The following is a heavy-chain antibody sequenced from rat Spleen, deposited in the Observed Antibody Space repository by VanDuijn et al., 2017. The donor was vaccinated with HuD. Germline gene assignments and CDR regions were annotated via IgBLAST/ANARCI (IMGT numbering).Heavy chain of an antibody. V-gene: IGHV2S63*01. D-gene: IGHD1-4*01. CDR1: GVSFTDYS. CDR2: MWRSGST. Sequence: EVQLKESGPGLVQPSQTLSLTCTVSGVSFTDYSVHWVRQPPGKGLEWMGVMWRSGSTEYNSGLKSRLSISRDTSKSQVFLKMSRLQNEATATYYCARGGYPALKGDWFAYWGQGTLVTVSS. J-gene: IGHJ3*01. CDR3: ARGGYPALKGDWFAY.